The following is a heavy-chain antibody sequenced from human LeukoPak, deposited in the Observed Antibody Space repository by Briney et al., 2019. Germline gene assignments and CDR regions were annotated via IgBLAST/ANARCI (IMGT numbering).Heavy chain of an antibody. V-gene: IGHV3-74*01. J-gene: IGHJ5*02. D-gene: IGHD3-3*01. CDR3: ATGITITNWFDP. CDR1: GFTFSSYW. Sequence: QPGGSLRLSCAASGFTFSSYWMHWVRQAPGKGLVRVSRINSDGSSTSYADSVKGRFTISRDNAKNTLYLQMNSLRAEDTAVYYCATGITITNWFDPWGQGTLVTVSS. CDR2: INSDGSST.